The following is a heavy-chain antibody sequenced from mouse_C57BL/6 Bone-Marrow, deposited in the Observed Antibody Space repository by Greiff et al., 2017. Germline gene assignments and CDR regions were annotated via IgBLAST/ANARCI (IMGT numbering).Heavy chain of an antibody. J-gene: IGHJ3*01. CDR2: IHPNSGST. V-gene: IGHV1-64*01. Sequence: QVQLQQPGAELVKPGASVKLSCKASGYTFTSYWMHWVKQRPGQGLEWIGMIHPNSGSTNYNEKFKSKATLTVDKSSSTAYMQLSSLPSEDSAVYYCARSGLLYPAWFAYWGQGTLVTVSA. CDR1: GYTFTSYW. CDR3: ARSGLLYPAWFAY. D-gene: IGHD2-10*01.